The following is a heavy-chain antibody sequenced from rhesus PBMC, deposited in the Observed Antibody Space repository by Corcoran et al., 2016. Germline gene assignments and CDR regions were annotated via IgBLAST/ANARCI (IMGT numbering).Heavy chain of an antibody. V-gene: IGHV4S11*01. CDR2: FYGSGTST. J-gene: IGHJ4*01. CDR1: GGSISITY. CDR3: ARVSDFSFDY. Sequence: QLQLQESGPGLVKPSETLSLTCAVSGGSISITYWSGIRPAPGKGLEWIGYFYGSGTSTNYNPSLKSRVTLSVDTSKNQLSLKLSSVTAADTAVYYCARVSDFSFDYWGQGVLVTVSS. D-gene: IGHD6-25*01.